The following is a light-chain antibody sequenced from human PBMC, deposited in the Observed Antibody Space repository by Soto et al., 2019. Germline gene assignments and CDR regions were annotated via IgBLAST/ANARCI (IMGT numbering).Light chain of an antibody. Sequence: QSALTQPASVSGSPGQSITISCTGTSDDVGAFNYVSWYQQHPGKAPKLMIFEVSRRPSGVSNRFSGSKSGNTASLTISGLQDDDEADYYCTSYASSVNYVFGTGTKVTVL. CDR3: TSYASSVNYV. J-gene: IGLJ1*01. CDR1: SDDVGAFNY. CDR2: EVS. V-gene: IGLV2-14*01.